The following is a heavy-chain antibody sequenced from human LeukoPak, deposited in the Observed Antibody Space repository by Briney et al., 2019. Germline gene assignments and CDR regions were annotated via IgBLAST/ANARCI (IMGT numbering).Heavy chain of an antibody. Sequence: SETLTLTCSVSGVSVGSHFRSWVRQPAGKALEWIGRVSASGAISSNPSLNSRVTMSLDTSKNQFFLKLTSVTAADTAVYFCARAYCGGDCTAGGAFDIWGQGTMVTVSS. D-gene: IGHD2-21*01. CDR3: ARAYCGGDCTAGGAFDI. CDR1: GVSVGSHF. V-gene: IGHV4-4*07. J-gene: IGHJ3*02. CDR2: VSASGAI.